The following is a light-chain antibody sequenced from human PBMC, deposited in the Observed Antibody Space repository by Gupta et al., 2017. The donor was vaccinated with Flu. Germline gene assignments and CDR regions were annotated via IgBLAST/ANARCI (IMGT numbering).Light chain of an antibody. Sequence: QSVLTQPPSGSAAPGQKVTISCSGSSSSIGNHYVSWYQEIPGTAPKRLIDDKNNRPAGITDRFSGYKSGTEANRDITGLQTGDDADYYCGTWDSSLDARVFGGGTKLTVI. CDR1: SSSIGNHY. V-gene: IGLV1-51*01. J-gene: IGLJ3*02. CDR3: GTWDSSLDARV. CDR2: DKN.